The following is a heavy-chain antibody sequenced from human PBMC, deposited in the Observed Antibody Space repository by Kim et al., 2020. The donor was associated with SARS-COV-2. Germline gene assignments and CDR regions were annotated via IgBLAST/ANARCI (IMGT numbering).Heavy chain of an antibody. CDR3: ARGYKSTVGY. J-gene: IGHJ4*02. D-gene: IGHD1-20*01. Sequence: YIYYADSLKGRLTIARDNAKNSLFLQMNSLRAEDTAVYYCARGYKSTVGYWGQGALVTVSS. V-gene: IGHV3-21*01. CDR2: YI.